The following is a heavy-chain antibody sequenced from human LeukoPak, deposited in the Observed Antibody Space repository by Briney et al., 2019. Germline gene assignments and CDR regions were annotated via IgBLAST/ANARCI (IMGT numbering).Heavy chain of an antibody. CDR1: GYTFTSYD. V-gene: IGHV1-8*03. D-gene: IGHD1-1*01. CDR3: ARDRGVHRLRDIIYMDV. J-gene: IGHJ6*03. Sequence: ASVKVSCKASGYTFTSYDINWVRQATGQGLEWMGWMNPNSGNTGYAQKFQGRVTITRNTSISTAYMELSSLRSEDTAVYYCARDRGVHRLRDIIYMDVWGKGTTVTVSS. CDR2: MNPNSGNT.